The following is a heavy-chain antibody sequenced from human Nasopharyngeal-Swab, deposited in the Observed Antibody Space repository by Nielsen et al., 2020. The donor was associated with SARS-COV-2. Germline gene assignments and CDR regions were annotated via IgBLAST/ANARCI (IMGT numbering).Heavy chain of an antibody. CDR2: IYWDDDK. CDR1: GFSLSTSGVG. J-gene: IGHJ5*02. V-gene: IGHV2-5*02. CDR3: AHRPGFGELLSDWFDP. Sequence: SGPTLVKPTQTLTLTCTFSGFSLSTSGVGVGWIRQPPGKALEWLALIYWDDDKRYSPSLKSRLTITKDTSKNQVVLTMTNMDPVDTATYYYAHRPGFGELLSDWFDPWGQGTLVTVSS. D-gene: IGHD3-10*01.